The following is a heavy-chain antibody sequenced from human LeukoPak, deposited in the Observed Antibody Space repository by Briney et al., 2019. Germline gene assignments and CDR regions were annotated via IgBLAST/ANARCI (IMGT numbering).Heavy chain of an antibody. CDR2: ISAYNGNT. Sequence: ASVKVSCKASGYTFTSYGISWVRQAPGQGLEWMGWISAYNGNTNYAQKLQGRVTMTTDTSTSTAYMELRSLRSDDTAVYYCARISPMTTFPKYYYMDVWGKGTTVTVSS. D-gene: IGHD3-16*01. J-gene: IGHJ6*03. CDR3: ARISPMTTFPKYYYMDV. V-gene: IGHV1-18*01. CDR1: GYTFTSYG.